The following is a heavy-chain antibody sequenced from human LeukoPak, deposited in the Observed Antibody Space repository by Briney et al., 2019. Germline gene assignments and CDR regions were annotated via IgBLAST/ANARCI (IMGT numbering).Heavy chain of an antibody. V-gene: IGHV3-7*01. CDR1: GFSFRSYL. CDR3: AGGSGYLITS. CDR2: IKQDGSEK. D-gene: IGHD3-9*01. Sequence: GGPLRLSCAATGFSFRSYLMNWVRQAPGKGLEWLAIIKQDGSEKHYKGSVEGRFTISRDNAKNSLHLQMNSLRAEDTAVYYCAGGSGYLITSWGQGPLVTVSS. J-gene: IGHJ5*02.